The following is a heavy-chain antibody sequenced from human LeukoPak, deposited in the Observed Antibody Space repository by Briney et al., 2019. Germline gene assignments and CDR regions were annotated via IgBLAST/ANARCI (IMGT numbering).Heavy chain of an antibody. Sequence: PGGSLRLSCAASGFTFSSYAMHWVRRAPGKGLEWVAVISYDGSNKYYADSVKGRFTISRDNSKNTLYLQMNSLRAEDTAVYYCARDRGYSYGLDYWGQGTLVTVSS. CDR1: GFTFSSYA. CDR3: ARDRGYSYGLDY. CDR2: ISYDGSNK. D-gene: IGHD5-18*01. V-gene: IGHV3-30*04. J-gene: IGHJ4*02.